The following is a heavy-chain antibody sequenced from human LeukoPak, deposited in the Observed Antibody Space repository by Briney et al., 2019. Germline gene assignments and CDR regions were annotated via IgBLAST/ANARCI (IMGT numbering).Heavy chain of an antibody. Sequence: GGSLRLSCAAYGFTFSSYAMSWVRQGPGKGLEWVSGISGSGGSTYYADSVKGRFTISRDNSKNTLYLQMNSLRAEDTAVYYCAKDRRSGTGSWGAFDIWGQGTMVTVSS. D-gene: IGHD6-13*01. J-gene: IGHJ3*02. CDR1: GFTFSSYA. CDR3: AKDRRSGTGSWGAFDI. CDR2: ISGSGGST. V-gene: IGHV3-23*01.